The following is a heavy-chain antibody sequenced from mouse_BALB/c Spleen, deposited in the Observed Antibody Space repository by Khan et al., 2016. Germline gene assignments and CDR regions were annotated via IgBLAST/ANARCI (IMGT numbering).Heavy chain of an antibody. D-gene: IGHD2-3*01. Sequence: QVQLKESGPDLVAPSQSLSITCTVSGFSLTSYGVHWVRQPPGKGLEWLVVIWSDGSTTYNSAIKSRMSISKDNSKSQVFLKMNSLQTDDTARYXCAEHDGYYYAMGYWGQRTSVTVSS. CDR2: IWSDGST. J-gene: IGHJ4*01. CDR1: GFSLTSYG. CDR3: AEHDGYYYAMGY. V-gene: IGHV2-6-2*01.